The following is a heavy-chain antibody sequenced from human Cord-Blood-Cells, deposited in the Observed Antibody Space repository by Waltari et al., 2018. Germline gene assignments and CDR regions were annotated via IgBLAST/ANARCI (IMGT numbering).Heavy chain of an antibody. J-gene: IGHJ6*02. V-gene: IGHV4-34*01. CDR3: ARDGLRYNYYYYYGMDV. D-gene: IGHD3-9*01. Sequence: QVQLQQWGAGLLKPSETLSPTCAVSGGPFSGYYWAWIGQPPGKGLEWIGEINHSGSTNYNPSLKSRVTISVDTSKNQFSLKLSSVTAADTAVYYCARDGLRYNYYYYYGMDVWGQGTTVTVSS. CDR2: INHSGST. CDR1: GGPFSGYY.